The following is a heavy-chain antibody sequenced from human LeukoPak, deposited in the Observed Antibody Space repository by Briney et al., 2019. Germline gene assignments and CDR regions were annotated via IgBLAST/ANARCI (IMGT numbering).Heavy chain of an antibody. V-gene: IGHV4-39*01. CDR2: IYYSGST. D-gene: IGHD1-14*01. J-gene: IGHJ4*02. CDR1: GGSISSSSYY. Sequence: PSETLSLTCTVSGGSISSSSYYWGWIRQPPGKGLEWIGSIYYSGSTYYNPSLKSRVTISVDTSKNQFSLKLSSVTAADTAVYYCARLRIRPEPAFDYWGQGTLVTVSS. CDR3: ARLRIRPEPAFDY.